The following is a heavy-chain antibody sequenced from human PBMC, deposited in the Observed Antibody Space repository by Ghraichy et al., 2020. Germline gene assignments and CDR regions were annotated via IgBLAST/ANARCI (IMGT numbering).Heavy chain of an antibody. CDR3: AKAYYGSRRYYPTDVLFDF. CDR2: ISVYHGIT. Sequence: ASVKVSCKASGYTFTNYGISWVRQAPGQGLEWMGRISVYHGITNYAQKFQDRVTMTTETSTTTAYMELRSLRPDDTAVYYCAKAYYGSRRYYPTDVLFDFWGQGTLVTVSS. V-gene: IGHV1-18*04. J-gene: IGHJ4*02. CDR1: GYTFTNYG. D-gene: IGHD3-10*01.